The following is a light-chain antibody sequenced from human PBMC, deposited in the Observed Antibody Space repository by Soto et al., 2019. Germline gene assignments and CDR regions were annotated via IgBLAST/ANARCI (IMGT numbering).Light chain of an antibody. CDR2: DAS. CDR3: QQYKSYSYT. CDR1: QSISNW. V-gene: IGKV1-5*01. Sequence: DIQMTQSPSILSASVGDRVTITCRASQSISNWLAWYQQKPGRAPKVLIYDASSLQSGVPSRFSGSGSGTEVPITISSLQPEDIASYYCQQYKSYSYTFGQGTNLEI. J-gene: IGKJ2*01.